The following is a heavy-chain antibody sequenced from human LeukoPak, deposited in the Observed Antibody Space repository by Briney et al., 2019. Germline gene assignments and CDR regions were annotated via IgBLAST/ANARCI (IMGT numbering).Heavy chain of an antibody. CDR3: AKGIYSSGWSYFDY. Sequence: HPGGSLRLSCAAPGFTFSNSAMSWVRQAPGKGLEWVSTLSGSGITTYYADSVKGRFTISRDNSKNTLYLQMNSLRAEGTAVYYCAKGIYSSGWSYFDYWGHGTLVTVSS. D-gene: IGHD6-19*01. J-gene: IGHJ4*01. V-gene: IGHV3-23*01. CDR2: LSGSGITT. CDR1: GFTFSNSA.